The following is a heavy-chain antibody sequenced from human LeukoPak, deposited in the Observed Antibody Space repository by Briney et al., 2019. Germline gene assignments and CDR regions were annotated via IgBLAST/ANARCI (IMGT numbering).Heavy chain of an antibody. CDR1: GGTFSSYA. CDR2: IIPIFGTA. J-gene: IGHJ4*02. Sequence: SVKVSCKASGGTFSSYAISWVRQAPGQGLEWMGGIIPIFGTANYAQKFQDRITMTRDTSTSTVYMELSSLRSEDTAVYYCARAGSYYYDTNLDYWGQGTLVTVSS. V-gene: IGHV1-69*05. CDR3: ARAGSYYYDTNLDY. D-gene: IGHD3-22*01.